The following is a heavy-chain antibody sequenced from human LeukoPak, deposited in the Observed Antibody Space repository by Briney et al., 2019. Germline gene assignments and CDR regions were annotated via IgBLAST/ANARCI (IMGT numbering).Heavy chain of an antibody. D-gene: IGHD7-27*01. J-gene: IGHJ4*02. CDR1: GFTFDDYV. V-gene: IGHV3-20*04. Sequence: GGSLRLSCAASGFTFDDYVMHWVRQAPGKGLEWVSLIRGDAGSTGYADSVKGRFTISRDNAKNSLYLQMNSLRVEDTALYYCARVWAWGSGNYFDNWGQGTLVTVSS. CDR2: IRGDAGST. CDR3: ARVWAWGSGNYFDN.